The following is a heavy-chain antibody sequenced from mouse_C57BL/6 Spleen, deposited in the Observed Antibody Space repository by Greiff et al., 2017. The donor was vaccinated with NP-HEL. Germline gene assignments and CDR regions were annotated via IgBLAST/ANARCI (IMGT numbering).Heavy chain of an antibody. D-gene: IGHD2-4*01. Sequence: QVQLKESGPELVKPGASVKISCKASGYAFSSSWMNWVKQRPGKGLEWIGRIYPGDGATNYNGKFKGKATLTADKSSSTAYMQLSSLTSEDSAVYYCARGGNYDDYGVHYWGQGTTLTVSS. CDR2: IYPGDGAT. V-gene: IGHV1-82*01. CDR1: GYAFSSSW. CDR3: ARGGNYDDYGVHY. J-gene: IGHJ2*01.